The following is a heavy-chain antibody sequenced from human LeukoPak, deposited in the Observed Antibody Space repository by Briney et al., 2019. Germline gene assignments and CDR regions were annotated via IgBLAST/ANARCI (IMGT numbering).Heavy chain of an antibody. CDR2: INPSGGST. V-gene: IGHV1-46*01. D-gene: IGHD4-11*01. CDR3: ARVTPEKPGRTVTTVYYYYYMDV. J-gene: IGHJ6*03. Sequence: GASVKVSCKASGYTFTSYYMHWVRQAPGQGLERMGIINPSGGSTSYAQKFQGRVTMTRDTSTSTVYMELSSLRSEDTAVYYCARVTPEKPGRTVTTVYYYYYMDVWGKGTTVTVSS. CDR1: GYTFTSYY.